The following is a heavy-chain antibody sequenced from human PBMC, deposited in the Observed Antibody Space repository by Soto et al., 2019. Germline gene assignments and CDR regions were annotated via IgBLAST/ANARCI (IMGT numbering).Heavy chain of an antibody. CDR2: ISGSGGST. Sequence: EVQLLESGGGLVQPGGSLRLSCAASGFTFSSYAMSWVRQAPGKGLEWVSAISGSGGSTYYADSVKGRFTISRDNSKNTLYLQMNSLRAEDTAVYYCAKKTYDILTGWGMDFDIWGQGTMVTVSS. D-gene: IGHD3-9*01. CDR1: GFTFSSYA. CDR3: AKKTYDILTGWGMDFDI. J-gene: IGHJ3*02. V-gene: IGHV3-23*01.